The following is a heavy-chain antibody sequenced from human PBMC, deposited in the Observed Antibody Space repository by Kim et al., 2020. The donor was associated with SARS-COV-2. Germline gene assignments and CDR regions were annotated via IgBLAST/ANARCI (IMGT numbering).Heavy chain of an antibody. J-gene: IGHJ3*02. CDR3: ARDRVGETAFDI. Sequence: SVKVSCKASGGTFSSYAISWVRQAPGQGLEWIGRIIPILGIANYAQKFQGRVTITADKSTSTAYMELSSLRSEDTAVYYCARDRVGETAFDIWCQWSMV. CDR2: IIPILGIA. CDR1: GGTFSSYA. V-gene: IGHV1-69*04. D-gene: IGHD3-10*01.